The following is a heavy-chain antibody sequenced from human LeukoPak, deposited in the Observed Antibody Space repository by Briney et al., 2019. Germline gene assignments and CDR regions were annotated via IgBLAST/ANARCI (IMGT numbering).Heavy chain of an antibody. D-gene: IGHD2-15*01. Sequence: PGGSLRLSCTASGFTFRTYAMTWVRQAPGKGLEWISSMSSGSSYIYYADSERGRFTISRDNAKHPLSLEMNNLRAEDTAMYYCARDRPTGASRVFVVEWGQGTLATVSS. J-gene: IGHJ4*02. CDR2: MSSGSSYI. CDR1: GFTFRTYA. CDR3: ARDRPTGASRVFVVE. V-gene: IGHV3-21*01.